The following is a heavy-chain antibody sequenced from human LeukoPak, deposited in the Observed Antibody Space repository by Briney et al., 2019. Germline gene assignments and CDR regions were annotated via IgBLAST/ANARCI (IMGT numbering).Heavy chain of an antibody. D-gene: IGHD4-17*01. CDR2: IYYSGST. CDR1: GGSFSGYY. J-gene: IGHJ3*02. Sequence: SETLSLTCAVYGGSFSGYYWSWIRQPPGKGLEWIGNIYYSGSTYYNASLQSRVTISIDTSKNQFSLRLSSVTSADTAVYYCARAGYGDYSGAFDIWGQGTMVTVSS. V-gene: IGHV4-34*01. CDR3: ARAGYGDYSGAFDI.